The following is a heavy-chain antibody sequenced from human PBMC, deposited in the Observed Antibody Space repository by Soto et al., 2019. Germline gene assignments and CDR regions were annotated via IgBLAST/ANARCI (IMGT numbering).Heavy chain of an antibody. V-gene: IGHV4-31*02. CDR1: VGSISSGGNS. J-gene: IGHJ5*02. D-gene: IGHD3-3*01. CDR3: ARAFVRFHWFDP. CDR2: IYYSGST. Sequence: QVQLQESGPGLVKPSQTLSLTGTVSVGSISSGGNSWSWIRQHQGKALEWIGYIYYSGSTYYNPSLKSRVTISVDTSKNQFSLKLSSVTAADTAVYYCARAFVRFHWFDPWGQGTLVTVSS.